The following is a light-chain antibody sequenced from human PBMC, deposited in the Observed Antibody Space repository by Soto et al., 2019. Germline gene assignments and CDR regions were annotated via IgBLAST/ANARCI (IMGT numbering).Light chain of an antibody. J-gene: IGKJ1*01. V-gene: IGKV1-39*01. CDR1: QSISSS. CDR3: QQSYNTLTWT. Sequence: DIQMTQSPSSLSASVGDRVTITCRASQSISSSLNWYQQKPGKAPKLLIYAASSLQSGVPSRFSGSGSGTDFTLTISSLQPEDFATYYCQQSYNTLTWTFGQGTKVEIK. CDR2: AAS.